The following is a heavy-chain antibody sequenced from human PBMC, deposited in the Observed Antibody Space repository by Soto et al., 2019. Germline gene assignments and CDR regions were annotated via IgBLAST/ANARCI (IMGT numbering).Heavy chain of an antibody. D-gene: IGHD2-2*01. J-gene: IGHJ4*02. CDR1: GFTFSSYT. CDR3: AKSLSAIPGDS. V-gene: IGHV3-7*03. CDR2: IKQDGSEI. Sequence: PGGSLRLSCAASGFTFSSYTMNWVRLVPGRGLEWVANIKQDGSEIYYVDSVKDRFTISRDNAKSSLYLQMTSLRAEDTAVYHCAKSLSAIPGDSWGQGTLVTVSS.